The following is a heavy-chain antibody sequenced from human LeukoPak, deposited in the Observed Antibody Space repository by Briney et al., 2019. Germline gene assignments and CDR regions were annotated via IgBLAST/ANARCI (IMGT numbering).Heavy chain of an antibody. CDR1: GFTVSSNY. Sequence: GGSLRLSCAASGFTVSSNYMSWVRQAPGKGLEWVSVIYSGGSTYYADSVKGRFTISRDNSKNTLYLQTNSLRAEDTAVYYCARGTSGSYEGGFDYWGQGTLVTVSS. CDR3: ARGTSGSYEGGFDY. D-gene: IGHD1-26*01. V-gene: IGHV3-66*01. CDR2: IYSGGST. J-gene: IGHJ4*02.